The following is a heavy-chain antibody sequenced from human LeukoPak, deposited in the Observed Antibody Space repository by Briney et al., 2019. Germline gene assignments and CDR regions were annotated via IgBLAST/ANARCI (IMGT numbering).Heavy chain of an antibody. V-gene: IGHV4-34*01. CDR2: INHSGST. J-gene: IGHJ4*02. CDR3: ARGGLAAAGFFDY. CDR1: GGSFSGYY. D-gene: IGHD6-13*01. Sequence: PSETLSLTCAVYGGSFSGYYWCWIRQPPGKGLEWIGEINHSGSTNYNPSLKSRVTISVDTSKNQFSLKLSSVTAADTAVYYCARGGLAAAGFFDYWGQGTLVTVSS.